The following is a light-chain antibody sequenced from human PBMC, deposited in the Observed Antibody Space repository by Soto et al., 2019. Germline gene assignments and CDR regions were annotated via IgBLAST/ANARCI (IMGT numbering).Light chain of an antibody. J-gene: IGLJ1*01. CDR1: SNDVGDYNY. CDR3: SSFAGNNIYYV. Sequence: QSALTQPPSASGSPGQSVTISCTGTSNDVGDYNYVSWYQQHPGKAPKLIIYEVYRRPSGVPVRFSGSKAGNTASLTVSGLRSEDEADYYCSSFAGNNIYYVFGTGTKLTVL. V-gene: IGLV2-8*01. CDR2: EVY.